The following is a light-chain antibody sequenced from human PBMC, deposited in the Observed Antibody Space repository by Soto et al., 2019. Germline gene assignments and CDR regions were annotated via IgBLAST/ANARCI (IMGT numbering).Light chain of an antibody. CDR1: QNIKSY. V-gene: IGKV1-39*01. J-gene: IGKJ1*01. Sequence: DIQMTQSPSSMSAFVGDRVTIACRASQNIKSYLNWYQQKPGKAPKLLIYAASTLQSGVPSRFSGSGSGTDFPLTISSLQREDFATYYCQQSFSAPRTFGQGTKVEI. CDR3: QQSFSAPRT. CDR2: AAS.